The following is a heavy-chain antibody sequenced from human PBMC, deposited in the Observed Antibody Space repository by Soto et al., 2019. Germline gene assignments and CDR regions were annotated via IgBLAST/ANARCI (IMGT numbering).Heavy chain of an antibody. Sequence: SETLSLTCAVYGGSFSGYYWSWIRQPPGKGLEWIGEINHSGSTNYNPSLKSRVTISVDTSKNQFSLKLSSVTAADTAVYYCARPGGIAAAASPYYFDYWGQGTLVTVSS. V-gene: IGHV4-34*01. CDR3: ARPGGIAAAASPYYFDY. CDR1: GGSFSGYY. CDR2: INHSGST. D-gene: IGHD6-13*01. J-gene: IGHJ4*02.